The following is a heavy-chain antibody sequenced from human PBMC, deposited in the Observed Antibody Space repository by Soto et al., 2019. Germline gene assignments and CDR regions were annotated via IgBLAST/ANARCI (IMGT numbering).Heavy chain of an antibody. Sequence: GGSLRLSCAASGFTFSSYWMSWVRQAPGKGLEWVANIKQDGSEKYYVDSVKGRFTISRDNAKNSLYLQMNSLRAEDTAVYYCARGNEDIVVVVAATYYFDYWGQGTLVTVSS. CDR1: GFTFSSYW. CDR2: IKQDGSEK. J-gene: IGHJ4*02. D-gene: IGHD2-15*01. CDR3: ARGNEDIVVVVAATYYFDY. V-gene: IGHV3-7*04.